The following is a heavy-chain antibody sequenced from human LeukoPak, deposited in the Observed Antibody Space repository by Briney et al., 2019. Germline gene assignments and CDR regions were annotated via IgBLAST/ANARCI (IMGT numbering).Heavy chain of an antibody. Sequence: ASVKVSCKASGYTFTGYYMHWVRQAPGQGLEWMGWINPNSGGTNYAQKFQGRVTMTRDTSISTAYMELSRLRSDDTAVYYCAREVVGYCSSTSCYGGAFDIWGQGTMVTVSS. D-gene: IGHD2-2*01. V-gene: IGHV1-2*02. CDR3: AREVVGYCSSTSCYGGAFDI. CDR2: INPNSGGT. J-gene: IGHJ3*02. CDR1: GYTFTGYY.